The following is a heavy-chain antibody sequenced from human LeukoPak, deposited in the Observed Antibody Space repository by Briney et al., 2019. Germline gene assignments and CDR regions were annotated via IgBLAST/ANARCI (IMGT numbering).Heavy chain of an antibody. J-gene: IGHJ4*02. CDR3: ARALYSGSYPYYFDY. D-gene: IGHD1-26*01. Sequence: GGSLRLSCAACGLSFSSYSMNWLRQAPGKGLEWVSYSSSSSSTIYYADSVKGRFTISTDNAKNSLYLQMNSLRAEDTAVYYCARALYSGSYPYYFDYWGQGTLVTVSS. CDR2: SSSSSSTI. V-gene: IGHV3-48*04. CDR1: GLSFSSYS.